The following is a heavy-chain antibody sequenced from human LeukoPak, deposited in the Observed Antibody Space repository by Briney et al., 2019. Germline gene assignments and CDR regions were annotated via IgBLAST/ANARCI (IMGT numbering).Heavy chain of an antibody. CDR2: IDQDGSEK. CDR1: GSTSSRNF. CDR3: ASGAGWESGY. Sequence: GGSLRLSCAVSGSTSSRNFMIWVRQTPEKGLEWVANIDQDGSEKNYVDSVKGRFTISRDNAKNSLFLQMNSLRAEDTAIYYCASGAGWESGYWGQGTLVTVSS. D-gene: IGHD1-26*01. V-gene: IGHV3-7*01. J-gene: IGHJ4*02.